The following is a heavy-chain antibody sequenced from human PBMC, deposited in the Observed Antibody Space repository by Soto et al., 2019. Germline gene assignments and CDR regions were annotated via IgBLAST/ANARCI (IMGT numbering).Heavy chain of an antibody. Sequence: AGGSLRLSCAASGFTFSSYEMNWVRQAPGKGLEWVSYISSSGSTIYYADSVKGRFTISRDNAKNSLYLQMNSLRAEDTAVYYCAREGYNWNYVDYWGQGTLVTVSS. CDR1: GFTFSSYE. CDR2: ISSSGSTI. J-gene: IGHJ4*02. V-gene: IGHV3-48*03. CDR3: AREGYNWNYVDY. D-gene: IGHD1-20*01.